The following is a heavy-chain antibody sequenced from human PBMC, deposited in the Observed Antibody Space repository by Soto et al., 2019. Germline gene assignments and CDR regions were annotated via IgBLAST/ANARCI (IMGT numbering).Heavy chain of an antibody. CDR3: ARGLGGCSGGSCYLSRQGSNWFDP. V-gene: IGHV4-34*01. Sequence: SETLSLTCAVYGGSFSGYYWSWIRQPPGKGLEWIGEINHSGSTNYNPSLKSRVTISVDTSKNQFSLKLSSVTAADTAVYYCARGLGGCSGGSCYLSRQGSNWFDPWGQGTLVTVSS. CDR2: INHSGST. J-gene: IGHJ5*02. D-gene: IGHD2-15*01. CDR1: GGSFSGYY.